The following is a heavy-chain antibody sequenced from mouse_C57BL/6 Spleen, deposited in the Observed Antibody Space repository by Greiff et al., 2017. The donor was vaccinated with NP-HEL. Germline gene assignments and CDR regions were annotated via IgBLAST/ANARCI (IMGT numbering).Heavy chain of an antibody. Sequence: QVQLKQPGAELVKPGASVKLSCKASGYTFTSYWMQWVKQRPGQGLEWIGEIDPSDSYTNYNQKFKGKATLTVDTSSSTAYMQLSSLTSEDSAVYYCARFYLNYAMDYWGQGTSVTVSS. D-gene: IGHD5-5*01. CDR1: GYTFTSYW. V-gene: IGHV1-50*01. CDR3: ARFYLNYAMDY. J-gene: IGHJ4*01. CDR2: IDPSDSYT.